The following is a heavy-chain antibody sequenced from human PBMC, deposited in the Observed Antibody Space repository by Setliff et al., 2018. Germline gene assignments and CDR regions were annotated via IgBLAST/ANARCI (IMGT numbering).Heavy chain of an antibody. J-gene: IGHJ4*02. D-gene: IGHD2-2*01. V-gene: IGHV4-61*08. Sequence: SETLSLTCAVSGASIYSDGYYWTWIRHHPGKGLEWIGYSYYSGSTNYNPSLKSRVTISVDTSKNQFSLKLSSVTAADTAVYYCARGGCSSTSCPTYFDYWGQGTLVTVCS. CDR2: SYYSGST. CDR1: GASIYSDGYY. CDR3: ARGGCSSTSCPTYFDY.